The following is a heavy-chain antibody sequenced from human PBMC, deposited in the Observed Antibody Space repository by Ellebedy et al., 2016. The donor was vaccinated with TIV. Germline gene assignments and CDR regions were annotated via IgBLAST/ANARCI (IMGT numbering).Heavy chain of an antibody. Sequence: SGPTLVKPTQTLTLTCTFSGFSLTTSGMCVSWIRQPPGKALEWLALINWDDDKYYSTSLRTRLTISKDTSKNQVVLTVTNMDPVDPATYYCARALYGDSDYYGMDVWGQGTTVTVSS. V-gene: IGHV2-70*01. J-gene: IGHJ6*02. CDR1: GFSLTTSGMC. CDR3: ARALYGDSDYYGMDV. CDR2: INWDDDK. D-gene: IGHD4-17*01.